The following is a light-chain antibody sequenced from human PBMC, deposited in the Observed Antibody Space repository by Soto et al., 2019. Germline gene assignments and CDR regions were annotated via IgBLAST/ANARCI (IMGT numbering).Light chain of an antibody. J-gene: IGKJ3*01. Sequence: DIQMTQSPPSLSASVGDRISITCQASQGISSFLNWHQQRPGKAPSLLIYNASFLDIGVPSRFSGGGSGTDFTLTISGLQPEDVGSYYCQQYDKLPLTFGPGTRVEIK. CDR1: QGISSF. CDR2: NAS. CDR3: QQYDKLPLT. V-gene: IGKV1-33*01.